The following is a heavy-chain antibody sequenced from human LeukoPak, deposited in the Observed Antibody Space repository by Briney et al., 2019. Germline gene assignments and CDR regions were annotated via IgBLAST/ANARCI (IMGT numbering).Heavy chain of an antibody. CDR2: INPNSGGT. J-gene: IGHJ4*02. D-gene: IGHD5-24*01. CDR3: ARVFGRGYNGLGY. CDR1: GYTFTSYD. Sequence: AASVKVSCKASGYTFTSYDINWVRQAPGQGLEWMGWINPNSGGTNYAQKFQGRVTMTRDTSISTAYMELSRLRSDDTAVYYCARVFGRGYNGLGYWGQGTLVTVSS. V-gene: IGHV1-2*02.